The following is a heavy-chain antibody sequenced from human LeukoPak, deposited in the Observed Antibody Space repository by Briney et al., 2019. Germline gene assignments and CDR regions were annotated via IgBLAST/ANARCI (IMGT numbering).Heavy chain of an antibody. CDR2: INHSGST. D-gene: IGHD1-7*01. V-gene: IGHV4-34*01. CDR1: GGSFSGYY. CDR3: AGNYRFYSY. J-gene: IGHJ4*02. Sequence: SETLSLTCAVYGGSFSGYYWSWIRQPPGKGLEWIGEINHSGSTNYNPSLKSRVTISVDTSENQFSLKLSSVTAADTAVYYCAGNYRFYSYWGQGTLVTVSS.